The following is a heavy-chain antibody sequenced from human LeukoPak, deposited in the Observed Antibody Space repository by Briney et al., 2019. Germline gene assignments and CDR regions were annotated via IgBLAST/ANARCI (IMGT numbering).Heavy chain of an antibody. D-gene: IGHD6-19*01. V-gene: IGHV3-21*01. CDR3: ARASTTSGWFDY. J-gene: IGHJ4*02. Sequence: GGSLRLSCAASGFTFSSYSMNWVRQAPGKGLEWVSSISSSSYIYYADSVKGRFTISRDNAKNSLYLQMNSLRAEETAVYYCARASTTSGWFDYWGQGTLVTVSS. CDR1: GFTFSSYS. CDR2: ISSSSYI.